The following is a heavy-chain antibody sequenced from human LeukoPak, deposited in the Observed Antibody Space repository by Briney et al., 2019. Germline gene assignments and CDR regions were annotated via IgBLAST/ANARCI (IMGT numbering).Heavy chain of an antibody. D-gene: IGHD6-13*01. CDR2: IGTAGEI. CDR3: ARAAYSSTWYSRYFDL. V-gene: IGHV3-13*01. J-gene: IGHJ2*01. CDR1: GFTFSSYG. Sequence: GGSLRLSCAASGFTFSSYGMHWVRQATGKGLEWVSGIGTAGEIYYPGSVKGRFTISRENAKNSLYLQMNSLRAGVTAVYYCARAAYSSTWYSRYFDLWGRGTLVTVSS.